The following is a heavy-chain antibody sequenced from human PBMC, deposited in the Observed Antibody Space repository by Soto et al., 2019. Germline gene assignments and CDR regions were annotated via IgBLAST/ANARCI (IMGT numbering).Heavy chain of an antibody. CDR3: ARDPRSPRYSSGWFGY. J-gene: IGHJ4*02. V-gene: IGHV3-64*01. D-gene: IGHD6-19*01. CDR1: GFTFSSYA. Sequence: GGSLRLSCAASGFTFSSYAMHWVRQAPGKGLEYVSAISSNGGSKYYANSVKGRFTISRDNSKNTLYLQMGSLRAEDMAVYYCARDPRSPRYSSGWFGYWGQGTLVTVSS. CDR2: ISSNGGSK.